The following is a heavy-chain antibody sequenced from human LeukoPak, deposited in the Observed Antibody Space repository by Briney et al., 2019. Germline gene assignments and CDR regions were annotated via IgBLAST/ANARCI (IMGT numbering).Heavy chain of an antibody. CDR2: IYYSGST. J-gene: IGHJ6*03. V-gene: IGHV4-59*01. Sequence: SETLSLTCTVSGGSISSYYWSWIRQPPGKGLEWIGYIYYSGSTNYNPSLKSRVTISVDTSKNQFSLKLSSVTAADTAVYYCARDFRGYSGYDFSYYYYMDVWGKGTTVTVSS. CDR1: GGSISSYY. CDR3: ARDFRGYSGYDFSYYYYMDV. D-gene: IGHD5-12*01.